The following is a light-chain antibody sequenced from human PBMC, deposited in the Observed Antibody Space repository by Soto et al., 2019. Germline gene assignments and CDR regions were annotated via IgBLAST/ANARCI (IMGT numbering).Light chain of an antibody. CDR3: SSYVGSGTYVV. J-gene: IGLJ2*01. CDR2: EGN. V-gene: IGLV2-23*01. CDR1: SSDVGTYNL. Sequence: QSALTQPASVSGSPGQSITISFTGTSSDVGTYNLVSWYQQHPGNAPKLMIYEGNKRPSGVSNRFSGAKSGNTASLTISGLQAEDEGDYYCSSYVGSGTYVVFGGGTKVTVL.